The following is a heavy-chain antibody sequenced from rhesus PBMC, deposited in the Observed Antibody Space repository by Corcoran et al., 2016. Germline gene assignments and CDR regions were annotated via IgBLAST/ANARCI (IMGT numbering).Heavy chain of an antibody. Sequence: QLQLQESGPGLVKPSETLSLTCAVSGYSISSGYGWSGNRQPPGKVLEWIGYISYSVSTSYNPSLKSRVTISRDASKNQFSLKLRSVTAAETAVYYCARGGSGYASFDFCGQELRVTVTS. CDR1: GYSISSGYG. CDR3: ARGGSGYASFDF. D-gene: IGHD5-24*01. J-gene: IGHJ3*01. CDR2: ISYSVST. V-gene: IGHV4-122*02.